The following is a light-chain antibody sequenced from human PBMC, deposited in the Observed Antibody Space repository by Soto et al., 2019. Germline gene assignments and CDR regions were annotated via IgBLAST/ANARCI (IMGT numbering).Light chain of an antibody. CDR3: SSYTSSSTLE. CDR2: DVS. J-gene: IGLJ2*01. V-gene: IGLV2-14*02. CDR1: SSDVGSHNL. Sequence: QSALTQPASVSGSPGQSITISCTGTSSDVGSHNLVSWYQQHPGQAPKLMIYDVSNRPSGVSNRFSGSKSGNTASLTISGLQAEDEADYYCSSYTSSSTLEVGGGTKLTVL.